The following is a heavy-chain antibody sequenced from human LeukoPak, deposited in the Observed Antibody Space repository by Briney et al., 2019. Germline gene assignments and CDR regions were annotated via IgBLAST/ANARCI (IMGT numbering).Heavy chain of an antibody. Sequence: SQTLSLTCAISGDSVSSNSAAWNWIRQSPSRGLEWRGRTYYRSKWYNDYGVSVKSRITINPDTSKNQFSLQLNSVTPEDTAMYYCARATYSSGWYEDYFDYWGQGTLVTVSS. V-gene: IGHV6-1*01. CDR3: ARATYSSGWYEDYFDY. CDR2: TYYRSKWYN. D-gene: IGHD6-19*01. J-gene: IGHJ4*02. CDR1: GDSVSSNSAA.